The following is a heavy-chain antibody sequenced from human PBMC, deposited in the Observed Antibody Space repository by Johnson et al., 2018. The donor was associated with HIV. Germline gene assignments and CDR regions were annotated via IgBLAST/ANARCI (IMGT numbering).Heavy chain of an antibody. CDR2: ISGDAGST. V-gene: IGHV3-23*04. Sequence: VQLVESGGGLVQPGGSLTLSCAASGFTFSNYAMSWVRRAPGKGLEWVSTISGDAGSTYYAASVRGRFTLSRDSSKNTLFLQMNSLRAEDTAVYYCARDFSLVGGWSPFDIWGQGTMVTVSS. D-gene: IGHD6-19*01. CDR1: GFTFSNYA. CDR3: ARDFSLVGGWSPFDI. J-gene: IGHJ3*02.